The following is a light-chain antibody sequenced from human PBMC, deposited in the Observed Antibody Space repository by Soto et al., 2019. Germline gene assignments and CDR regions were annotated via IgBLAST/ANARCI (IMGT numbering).Light chain of an antibody. CDR1: QSISSW. J-gene: IGKJ1*01. V-gene: IGKV1-5*03. CDR3: QQYNSYSWT. CDR2: TAS. Sequence: DIQMTQSPSTLSASVGDRVTITCRASQSISSWLAWYQQKPGKAPKLLIYTASSLESGVPSRFSGSGSGTEFTLTISSLQPDDFATYYRQQYNSYSWTFGQGTKVEIK.